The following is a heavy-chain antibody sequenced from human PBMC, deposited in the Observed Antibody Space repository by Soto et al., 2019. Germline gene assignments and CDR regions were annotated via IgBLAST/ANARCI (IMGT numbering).Heavy chain of an antibody. V-gene: IGHV1-3*01. Sequence: QVQLVQSGAEVKKPGASVKVSCKASGYTFTSYAMHWVRQAPGQRLEWMGWINAGNGNTKYSQKFQGRVTITRDTSASRAYMELSSLRSEDTAVYYCAGAPYYGPESYHLPYWGQGTLVTDS. D-gene: IGHD3-10*01. J-gene: IGHJ4*02. CDR1: GYTFTSYA. CDR3: AGAPYYGPESYHLPY. CDR2: INAGNGNT.